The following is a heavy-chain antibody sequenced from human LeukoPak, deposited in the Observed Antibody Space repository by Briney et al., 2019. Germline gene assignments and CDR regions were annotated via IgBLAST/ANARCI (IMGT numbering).Heavy chain of an antibody. Sequence: ASVKVSCKASGYTFTDYYMHWVRQAPGQGLEWMGWINPHSGGTNYAQKFQGRVTMTRDTSISTVYMEVSRLRSDDTAVYYCARDSSYSSSLSYFEYWGQGTLVTVSS. CDR3: ARDSSYSSSLSYFEY. J-gene: IGHJ4*02. CDR2: INPHSGGT. V-gene: IGHV1-2*02. D-gene: IGHD6-6*01. CDR1: GYTFTDYY.